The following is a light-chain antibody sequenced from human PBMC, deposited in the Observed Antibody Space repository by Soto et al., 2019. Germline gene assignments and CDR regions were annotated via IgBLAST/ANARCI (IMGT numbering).Light chain of an antibody. V-gene: IGLV2-8*01. Sequence: QSALTQPPSASGSPGQSVTISCTGTSSDVGGYDYVSWYQQHPGKAPKLMIYDVSKRPSGVPDRFSGSKSGNTASLTVSGLQAEDEADYYCSPYAGSNNYVVFGGGTKLTVL. CDR2: DVS. CDR1: SSDVGGYDY. CDR3: SPYAGSNNYVV. J-gene: IGLJ2*01.